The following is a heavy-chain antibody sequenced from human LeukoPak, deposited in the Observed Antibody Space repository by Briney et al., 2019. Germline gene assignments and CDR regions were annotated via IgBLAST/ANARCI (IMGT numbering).Heavy chain of an antibody. CDR2: INPSGGST. V-gene: IGHV1-46*01. J-gene: IGHJ4*02. D-gene: IGHD4-17*01. Sequence: ASVKVSCKASGYTFTSYYMHWARQAPGQGLEWMGIINPSGGSTSYAQKFQGRVTMTRDTSTSTVYMELSSLRSEDTAVYYCARDLSGEPFDYWGQGTLVTVSS. CDR3: ARDLSGEPFDY. CDR1: GYTFTSYY.